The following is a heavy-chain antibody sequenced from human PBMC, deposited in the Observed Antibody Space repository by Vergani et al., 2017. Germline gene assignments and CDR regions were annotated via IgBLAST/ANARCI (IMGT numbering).Heavy chain of an antibody. J-gene: IGHJ6*03. V-gene: IGHV4-34*01. Sequence: QVQLQQWGAGLLKPSETLSLTCAVYGGSFSSYYWSWIRQPPGKGLEWIGEINHSGSTNYNPSLKSRVTIAVDTSKNQFSLNLSSVTAADTAVYYCARRVRYCGSTSCSYMDVWGKGTTVTVSS. D-gene: IGHD2-2*01. CDR1: GGSFSSYY. CDR2: INHSGST. CDR3: ARRVRYCGSTSCSYMDV.